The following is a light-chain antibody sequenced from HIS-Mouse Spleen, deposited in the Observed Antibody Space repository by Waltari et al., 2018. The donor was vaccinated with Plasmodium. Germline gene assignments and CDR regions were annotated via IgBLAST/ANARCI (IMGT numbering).Light chain of an antibody. Sequence: EIVLTQSPATLSVSPAERATLSCRASQSVSSNLAWDTQQPGQAPRLLIYGASTRATGIPARCSCSESGTEYTLTISSRQSEDFAVYYCQQYNNWSFTFGPGTKVDIK. V-gene: IGKV3-15*01. CDR3: QQYNNWSFT. CDR2: GAS. CDR1: QSVSSN. J-gene: IGKJ3*01.